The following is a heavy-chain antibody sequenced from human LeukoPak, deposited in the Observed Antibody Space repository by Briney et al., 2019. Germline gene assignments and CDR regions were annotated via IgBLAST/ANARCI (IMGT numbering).Heavy chain of an antibody. V-gene: IGHV4-59*08. Sequence: PSETLSLTCTVSGGSISSYYWSWIRQLPGKGLEWIGNIYETGSTNYNPSLKSRVTISVDTSKNQFSLKLSSVTAADTAVYYCVRPDDNSFDFWGQGTMVTVSS. CDR3: VRPDDNSFDF. CDR1: GGSISSYY. J-gene: IGHJ3*01. CDR2: IYETGST. D-gene: IGHD3-9*01.